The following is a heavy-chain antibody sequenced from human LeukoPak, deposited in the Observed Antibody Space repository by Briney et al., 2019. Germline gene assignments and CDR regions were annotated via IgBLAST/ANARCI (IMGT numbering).Heavy chain of an antibody. CDR3: ARGTRSVVVVPAASLDY. CDR2: INPNSGGT. CDR1: GYTFTGYY. D-gene: IGHD2-2*01. J-gene: IGHJ4*02. Sequence: ASVKVSCKASGYTFTGYYMHWVRQAPGQGLEWMGWINPNSGGTSYAQKFQGWVTMTRDTSISTAYMELSRLRSDDTAVYYCARGTRSVVVVPAASLDYWGQGTLVTVSS. V-gene: IGHV1-2*04.